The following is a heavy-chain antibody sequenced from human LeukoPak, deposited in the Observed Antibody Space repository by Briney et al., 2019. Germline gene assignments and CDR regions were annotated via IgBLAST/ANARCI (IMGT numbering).Heavy chain of an antibody. CDR2: ISAYNGNT. D-gene: IGHD3-22*01. CDR1: GYTFTSYG. J-gene: IGHJ4*02. Sequence: ASVKVSCKASGYTFTSYGISWVRQAPGQGLEWMGWISAYNGNTHYAQNLQGRVTMTRDTSTSTAYMELRSLRSDDTAVFYCARDGHRMYYYESNDYRFDSWGQGTLVTVS. CDR3: ARDGHRMYYYESNDYRFDS. V-gene: IGHV1-18*01.